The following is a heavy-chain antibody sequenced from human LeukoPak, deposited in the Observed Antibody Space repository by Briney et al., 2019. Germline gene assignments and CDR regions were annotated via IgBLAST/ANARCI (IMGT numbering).Heavy chain of an antibody. CDR3: ARTITMIVVDVVFDY. Sequence: GGSLRLSCAASGFTFSSYSMNWVRQAPGKGLEWVSSISSSSSYIYYADSVKGRFTISRDDAKNSLYLQMNSLRAEDTAVYHCARTITMIVVDVVFDYWGQGTLVTVSS. V-gene: IGHV3-21*01. D-gene: IGHD3-22*01. J-gene: IGHJ4*02. CDR2: ISSSSSYI. CDR1: GFTFSSYS.